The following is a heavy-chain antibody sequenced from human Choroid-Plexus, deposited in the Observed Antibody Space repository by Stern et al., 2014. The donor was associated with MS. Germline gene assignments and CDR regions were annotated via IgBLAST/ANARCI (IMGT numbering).Heavy chain of an antibody. J-gene: IGHJ5*02. Sequence: VKLVESGGGVVQPGRPLRLSCVASGFTFGSCAMHWVRQAPGKGLEWVAGVSYDGSNKYYADSVKGHFTISRDNSQNTLYMQMSSLRPEDTAVYYCAKDRQYLTYFFDHWGQGSLVTVSS. CDR1: GFTFGSCA. CDR3: AKDRQYLTYFFDH. CDR2: VSYDGSNK. D-gene: IGHD2/OR15-2a*01. V-gene: IGHV3-30*18.